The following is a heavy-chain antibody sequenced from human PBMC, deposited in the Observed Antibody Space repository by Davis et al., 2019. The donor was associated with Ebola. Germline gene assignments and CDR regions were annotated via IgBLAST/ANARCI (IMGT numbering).Heavy chain of an antibody. V-gene: IGHV3-73*01. D-gene: IGHD4-17*01. J-gene: IGHJ6*02. CDR2: IRSKANSYAT. CDR3: TTDHLANHDYGDPLDGQPTAYYYYGMDV. CDR1: GFTFSGSA. Sequence: GESLKISYAASGFTFSGSAMHWVRQASGKGLEWVGRIRSKANSYATAYAASVKGRFTISRDDSKNTLYLQMNSLKTEDTAVYYCTTDHLANHDYGDPLDGQPTAYYYYGMDVWGQGTTVTVSS.